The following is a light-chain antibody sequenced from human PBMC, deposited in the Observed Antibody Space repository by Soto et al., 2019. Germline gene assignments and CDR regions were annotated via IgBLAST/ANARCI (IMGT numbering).Light chain of an antibody. CDR3: QSYDNSLSGWV. Sequence: QSVLTQPPSVSGAPGQRVTISCTGSSSNIGAGYDVHWYQQLPGTAPKLLIYGNSNRPSGVPDRLSGSKSGTSASLAITGLQAEDEADCYCQSYDNSLSGWVFGGGTKVTVL. CDR1: SSNIGAGYD. J-gene: IGLJ3*02. CDR2: GNS. V-gene: IGLV1-40*01.